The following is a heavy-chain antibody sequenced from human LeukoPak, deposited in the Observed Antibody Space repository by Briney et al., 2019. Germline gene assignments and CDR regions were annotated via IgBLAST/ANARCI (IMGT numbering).Heavy chain of an antibody. V-gene: IGHV1-8*01. CDR2: VNPNSGNT. CDR3: AGEVGAENWFDP. J-gene: IGHJ5*02. CDR1: GYTFTSSD. Sequence: ASVKVSCKASGYTFTSSDINWVRQATGQGLEWMGCVNPNSGNTAYAQKFQGRVTMTRDTSISTAYMELSSLRFDDTAVYYYAGEVGAENWFDPWGQGTLVTVSS. D-gene: IGHD1-26*01.